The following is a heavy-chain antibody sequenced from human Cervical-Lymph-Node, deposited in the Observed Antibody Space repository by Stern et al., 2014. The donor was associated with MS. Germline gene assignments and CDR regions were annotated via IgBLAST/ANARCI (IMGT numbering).Heavy chain of an antibody. V-gene: IGHV1-69*01. J-gene: IGHJ3*02. D-gene: IGHD6-13*01. Sequence: QMQLVQSGAEVKKPGSSVKVSCKASGGTFSSYAISWVRQAPGQGLEWMGGIIPIFGTANYAQKFQGRVTITADESTSTAYMELSSLRSEDTAVYYCARASFLEQQLDPDAFDIWGQGTMVTVSS. CDR2: IIPIFGTA. CDR1: GGTFSSYA. CDR3: ARASFLEQQLDPDAFDI.